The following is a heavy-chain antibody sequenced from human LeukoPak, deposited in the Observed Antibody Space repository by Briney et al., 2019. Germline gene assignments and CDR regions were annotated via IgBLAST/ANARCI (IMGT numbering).Heavy chain of an antibody. J-gene: IGHJ4*02. Sequence: SETLSLTCAVYGGSFSGYYWSWIRQPPGKGLEWIGEINHSGSTNYNPSLKSRVTISVDTSKNQFSLKLSSVTAADTAVYYCARAGDYVWGSYHNYYFDYWGQGTLVTVSS. CDR3: ARAGDYVWGSYHNYYFDY. D-gene: IGHD3-16*02. CDR1: GGSFSGYY. CDR2: INHSGST. V-gene: IGHV4-34*01.